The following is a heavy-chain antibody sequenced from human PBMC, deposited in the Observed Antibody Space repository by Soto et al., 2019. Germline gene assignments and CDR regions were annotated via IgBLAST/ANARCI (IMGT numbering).Heavy chain of an antibody. CDR2: VSGYNGDT. D-gene: IGHD2-8*01. J-gene: IGHJ6*02. CDR1: GYTFSRYG. V-gene: IGHV1-18*01. CDR3: AKNGQPPYYYYGMDV. Sequence: QGQLVQSGPEVKKPGASVKVSCKASGYTFSRYGISWVRQAPGQGLEWMGWVSGYNGDTKYAQKVQGRVTITVDTSTYTADMELRSLTSDDTAKYYCAKNGQPPYYYYGMDVWGQGTTVTVSS.